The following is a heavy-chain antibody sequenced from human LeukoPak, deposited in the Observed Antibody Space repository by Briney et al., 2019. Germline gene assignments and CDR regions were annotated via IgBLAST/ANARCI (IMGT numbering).Heavy chain of an antibody. Sequence: GGSLRLSCAASEFTFSSYNMNWVRQAPGKGLEWVSSISSSSDYIYYADSVKGRFTISRDNAKNSLYLQMKSLRAEDTAVYYCARGKTSQNIVTRKTYNWFDPWGQGTQVTVSS. V-gene: IGHV3-21*01. CDR3: ARGKTSQNIVTRKTYNWFDP. J-gene: IGHJ5*02. CDR1: EFTFSSYN. CDR2: ISSSSDYI. D-gene: IGHD2/OR15-2a*01.